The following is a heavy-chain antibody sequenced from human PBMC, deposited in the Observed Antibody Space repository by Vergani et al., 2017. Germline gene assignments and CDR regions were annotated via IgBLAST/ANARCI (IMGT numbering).Heavy chain of an antibody. CDR2: VFYGGST. D-gene: IGHD2-21*01. Sequence: QMQLQESGPGLVKPSETLSLSCTVSGDSISTRSYAWGWIRQPPGKTLEWIGTVFYGGSTSYNPSLKIRVTLSLDTSKKQISLHLTSVTAADTAVYYCARHISVVRPSSMTAFDYWGQGTLVTVSS. CDR3: ARHISVVRPSSMTAFDY. CDR1: GDSISTRSYA. V-gene: IGHV4-39*01. J-gene: IGHJ4*02.